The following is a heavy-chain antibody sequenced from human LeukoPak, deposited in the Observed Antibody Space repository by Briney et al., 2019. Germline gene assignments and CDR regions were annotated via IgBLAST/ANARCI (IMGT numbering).Heavy chain of an antibody. CDR3: ARGGAARHWFDP. CDR2: IYYSGST. Sequence: SETLSLTCTVSGGSISSGGYYWSWIRQHPGKGLEWIGYIYYSGSTYYNPSLKSRVTISVDTSKNQFSLKLSSVTAADTAVYYCARGGAARHWFDPWGQGTLVTVSS. CDR1: GGSISSGGYY. D-gene: IGHD6-13*01. V-gene: IGHV4-31*03. J-gene: IGHJ5*02.